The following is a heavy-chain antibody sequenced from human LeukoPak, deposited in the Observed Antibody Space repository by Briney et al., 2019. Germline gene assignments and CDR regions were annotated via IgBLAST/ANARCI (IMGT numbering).Heavy chain of an antibody. CDR3: ARFPAGSGYYRAFYFDY. Sequence: SGTLSLTCAVSGGSISSSNWWSWVRQPPGKGLEWIGEIYHSGSTNYNPSHKSRVTISVDKSKNQFSLRLSSVTAADTAVYYCARFPAGSGYYRAFYFDYWGQGTLVTVSS. J-gene: IGHJ4*02. D-gene: IGHD3-22*01. CDR2: IYHSGST. CDR1: GGSISSSNW. V-gene: IGHV4-4*02.